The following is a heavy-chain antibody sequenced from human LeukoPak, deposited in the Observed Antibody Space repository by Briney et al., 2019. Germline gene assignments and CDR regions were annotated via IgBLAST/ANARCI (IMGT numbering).Heavy chain of an antibody. CDR2: ISGSGGST. D-gene: IGHD3-3*01. V-gene: IGHV3-23*01. Sequence: GGSLRLSCAASGFTFSSYAMSWVRQAPGKGLEWVSAISGSGGSTYYADSVKGRFTISRDNSKNTLYLQMNSLRAEDTAVYYCARDQSDFWSIGYYYMDVWGKGTTVTVSS. CDR1: GFTFSSYA. J-gene: IGHJ6*03. CDR3: ARDQSDFWSIGYYYMDV.